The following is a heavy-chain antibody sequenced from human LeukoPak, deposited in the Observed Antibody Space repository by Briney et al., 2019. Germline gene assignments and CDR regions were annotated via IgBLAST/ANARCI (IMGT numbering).Heavy chain of an antibody. CDR1: GFTFSSYS. CDR2: ISSSSSYI. V-gene: IGHV3-21*01. J-gene: IGHJ3*02. D-gene: IGHD3-3*01. Sequence: GGSLRLSCAASGFTFSSYSMNWVRQAPGKGLEWISSISSSSSYIYYADSVKGRFTISRDNAKNSLYLQMNSLRAEDTAVYYCARDVLLEWSGIDIWGQGTMVTVSS. CDR3: ARDVLLEWSGIDI.